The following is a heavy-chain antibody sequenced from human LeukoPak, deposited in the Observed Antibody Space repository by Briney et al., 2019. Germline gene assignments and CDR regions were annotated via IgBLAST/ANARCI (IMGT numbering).Heavy chain of an antibody. D-gene: IGHD6-6*01. CDR2: IYHSGST. CDR1: GGSISSGGYY. Sequence: SETLSLTCTVSGGSISSGGYYWSRIRQPPGKGLEWIGYIYHSGSTYYNPSLKSRVTISVDRSKNQFSLKLSSVTAADTAVYYCAREVIAAHNWFDPWGQGTLVTVSS. J-gene: IGHJ5*02. V-gene: IGHV4-30-2*01. CDR3: AREVIAAHNWFDP.